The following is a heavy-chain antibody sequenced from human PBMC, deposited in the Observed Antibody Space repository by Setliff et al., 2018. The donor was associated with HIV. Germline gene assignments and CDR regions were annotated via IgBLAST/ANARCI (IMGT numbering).Heavy chain of an antibody. CDR2: IKSKTDGGTT. Sequence: WIRQSPGKGLEWVGRIKSKTDGGTTDYAAPVKGRFTISRDDSKNTLYLQMNSLKTEDTAVYYCTTEESGYYYDSSGYYYWGQGTLVTVSS. CDR3: TTEESGYYYDSSGYYY. J-gene: IGHJ4*02. D-gene: IGHD3-22*01. V-gene: IGHV3-15*01.